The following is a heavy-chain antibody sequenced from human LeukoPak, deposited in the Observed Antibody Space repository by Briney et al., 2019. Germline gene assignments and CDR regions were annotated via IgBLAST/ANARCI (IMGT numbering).Heavy chain of an antibody. CDR2: IYRTGST. D-gene: IGHD2-21*01. V-gene: IGHV4-59*01. Sequence: KASETLSLTCTVSGGSIKSYFWNWIRQPPGKGLEWIGYIYRTGSTHSSPSLKSRVTISVDTSKNQFSLKLSSVTAADTAVYYCARDGGESLSTFDYWGQGSLVTVSS. J-gene: IGHJ4*02. CDR3: ARDGGESLSTFDY. CDR1: GGSIKSYF.